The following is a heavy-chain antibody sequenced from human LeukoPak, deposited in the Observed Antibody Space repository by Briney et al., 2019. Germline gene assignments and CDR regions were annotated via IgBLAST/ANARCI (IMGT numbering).Heavy chain of an antibody. CDR2: ISGSGGST. D-gene: IGHD2-2*01. CDR3: EKDLADIVVVPAADFDY. CDR1: GFTFSSYA. Sequence: PGGSLRLSCAASGFTFSSYAMGWVRQAPGKGLEWVAAISGSGGSTYYADSVKGRFTISRDNSQNTLYLPMNSLRAEDTAVYYCEKDLADIVVVPAADFDYWGGGTLVTVSS. J-gene: IGHJ4*02. V-gene: IGHV3-23*01.